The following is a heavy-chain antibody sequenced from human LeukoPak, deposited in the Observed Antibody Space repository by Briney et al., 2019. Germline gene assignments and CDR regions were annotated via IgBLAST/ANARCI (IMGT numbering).Heavy chain of an antibody. Sequence: PGGSLRLSCAASGFTFTSYAMSWVRQAPGKGLEWVSAISGSGGSTYYADSVKGRFTISRDNSKNTLYLQMNRLRAEDTAVYYCARQYCGGDCRFDYWGQGTLVTVSS. CDR3: ARQYCGGDCRFDY. V-gene: IGHV3-23*01. CDR1: GFTFTSYA. D-gene: IGHD2-21*02. J-gene: IGHJ4*02. CDR2: ISGSGGST.